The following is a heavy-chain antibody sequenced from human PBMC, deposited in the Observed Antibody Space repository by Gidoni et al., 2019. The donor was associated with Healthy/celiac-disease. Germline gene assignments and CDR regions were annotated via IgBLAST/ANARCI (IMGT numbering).Heavy chain of an antibody. J-gene: IGHJ3*02. CDR3: ARGPRHYDYVWGSYRPDAFDI. Sequence: EVQLVESGGGLVQPGGSLRLSCAPSGLPFSSYSMTWVRQAPGKGLEWVSYISSSSSTIYYADSVKGRFTISRDNAKNSLYLQMNSLRAEDTAVYYCARGPRHYDYVWGSYRPDAFDIWGQGTMVTVSS. CDR1: GLPFSSYS. D-gene: IGHD3-16*02. CDR2: ISSSSSTI. V-gene: IGHV3-48*01.